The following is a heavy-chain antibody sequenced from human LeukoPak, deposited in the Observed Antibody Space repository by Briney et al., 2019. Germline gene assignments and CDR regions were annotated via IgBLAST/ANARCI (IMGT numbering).Heavy chain of an antibody. D-gene: IGHD6-19*01. Sequence: GGSLRLSCAASGFTVSSNYMSWVRQAPGKGLEWVSVIYSGGSTYYADSVKGRFTISRDNSKNTLYLQMNSLRAEDTAVYYCARDQAVAGTSPGDYYYMDVWGKGTTVTISS. V-gene: IGHV3-66*01. CDR1: GFTVSSNY. J-gene: IGHJ6*03. CDR2: IYSGGST. CDR3: ARDQAVAGTSPGDYYYMDV.